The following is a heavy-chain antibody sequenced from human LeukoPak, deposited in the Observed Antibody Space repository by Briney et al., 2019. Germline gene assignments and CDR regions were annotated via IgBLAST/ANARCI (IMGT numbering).Heavy chain of an antibody. CDR3: ANFIAAAGVGY. CDR1: GFTFSSYA. Sequence: GSLRLSCAASGFTFSSYAMSWVRQAPGKGLEWVSAISGSGGSTYYADSVKGRFTISRDNSKNTLYLQMNSLRAEDTAVYYCANFIAAAGVGYWGQGTLVTVSS. D-gene: IGHD6-13*01. CDR2: ISGSGGST. J-gene: IGHJ4*02. V-gene: IGHV3-23*01.